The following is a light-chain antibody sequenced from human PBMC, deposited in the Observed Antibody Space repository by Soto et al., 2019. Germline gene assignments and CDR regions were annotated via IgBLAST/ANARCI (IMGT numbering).Light chain of an antibody. CDR1: SSNIGAGYY. V-gene: IGLV1-40*01. CDR3: QSYDSSLSGWV. CDR2: GNS. Sequence: QLVLTQPPSVSGAPGQRVTISCTGSSSNIGAGYYVHWYQQLPGTAPKLLIYGNSNRPSGVPDRFSGSKSGTSASLAITGLQAEDEADYYCQSYDSSLSGWVFGGGTKVTVL. J-gene: IGLJ3*02.